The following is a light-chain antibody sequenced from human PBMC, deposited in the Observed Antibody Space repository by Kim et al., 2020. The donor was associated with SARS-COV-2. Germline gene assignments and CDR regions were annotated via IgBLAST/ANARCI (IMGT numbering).Light chain of an antibody. Sequence: SPGQTASIPCSGDKLGDKYACWYQQKPGQSPVLVIYQDNKRPSGIPERFSASSSGNTATLTITGTQAMDEADYYCQAWDSSTLYVFGTGTKVTVL. J-gene: IGLJ1*01. CDR3: QAWDSSTLYV. CDR2: QDN. CDR1: KLGDKY. V-gene: IGLV3-1*01.